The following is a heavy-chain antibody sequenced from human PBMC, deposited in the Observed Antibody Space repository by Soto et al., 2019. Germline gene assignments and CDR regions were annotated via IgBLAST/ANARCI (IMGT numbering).Heavy chain of an antibody. CDR2: INDSGST. V-gene: IGHV4-34*01. Sequence: SETLSLTCAVYGGSFSGYYWSWIRQSAGKGLEWIGEINDSGSTNYNPSLKSRVTISEDTSKNQFSLRLSSLTAADTAVYYCARTRCSRSGCRPNLAFWGQGTLVTVSS. CDR3: ARTRCSRSGCRPNLAF. J-gene: IGHJ4*02. CDR1: GGSFSGYY. D-gene: IGHD2-2*01.